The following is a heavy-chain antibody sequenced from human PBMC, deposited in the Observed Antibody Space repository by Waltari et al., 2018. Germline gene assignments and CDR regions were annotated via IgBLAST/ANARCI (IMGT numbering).Heavy chain of an antibody. CDR3: TTEVHGWGLFDN. J-gene: IGHJ4*02. CDR2: IKRITDGGTT. Sequence: EVQLVESGGGLVKPGGSLRLSCAASGFTFSDARMSWVRQAPGKGLEWVGHIKRITDGGTTDYGAPVKGRFTISRDDSKNTLYLQMNSLTNEDTAVYFCTTEVHGWGLFDNWGQGTLVTVSS. CDR1: GFTFSDAR. D-gene: IGHD3-10*01. V-gene: IGHV3-15*01.